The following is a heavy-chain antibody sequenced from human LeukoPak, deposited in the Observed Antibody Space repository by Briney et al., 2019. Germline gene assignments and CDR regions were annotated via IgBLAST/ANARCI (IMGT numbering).Heavy chain of an antibody. J-gene: IGHJ4*02. CDR3: ARSPRAGVATITD. CDR1: GGSISSYY. Sequence: SETLSLTCTVSGGSISSYYWSWIRQPPGKGLEWIGYIYYSGSTNYNPSLKSRVTISVDRSKNQFSLKLSSVTAADTAVYYCARSPRAGVATITDWGQGTLVTVSA. D-gene: IGHD5-24*01. V-gene: IGHV4-59*12. CDR2: IYYSGST.